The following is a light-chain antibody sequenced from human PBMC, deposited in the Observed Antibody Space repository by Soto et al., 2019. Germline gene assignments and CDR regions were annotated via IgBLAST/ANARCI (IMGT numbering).Light chain of an antibody. CDR1: QSVSSSY. Sequence: EIVLTQSPGTLSLSPGERATLSCRASQSVSSSYLAWYQQKPGQAPRLLIYGASSRATGIPDRFSGSGSGTDFTLTISRLEPEDFAVYYCQHYGGSSWTFGQGTKV. V-gene: IGKV3-20*01. CDR2: GAS. J-gene: IGKJ1*01. CDR3: QHYGGSSWT.